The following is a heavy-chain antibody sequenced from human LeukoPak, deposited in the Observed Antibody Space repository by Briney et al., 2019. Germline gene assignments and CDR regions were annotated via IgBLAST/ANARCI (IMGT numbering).Heavy chain of an antibody. CDR3: ARYSSGWYWYFDL. CDR2: IYYSGST. D-gene: IGHD6-19*01. J-gene: IGHJ2*01. CDR1: GGSISSYY. V-gene: IGHV4-59*01. Sequence: PSETLSLTRTVSGGSISSYYWSWIRQPPGKGLEWIGYIYYSGSTNYNPSLKSRVTISVDTSKNQFSLKLSSVTAADTAVYYCARYSSGWYWYFDLWGRGTLVTVSS.